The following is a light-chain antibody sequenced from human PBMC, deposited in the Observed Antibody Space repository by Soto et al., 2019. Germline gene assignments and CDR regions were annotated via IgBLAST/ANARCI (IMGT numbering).Light chain of an antibody. Sequence: EIVMTQSPATLSVSPGERATLSCRASQSVSSNLAWYQQKPGQALRLLIYGASTRATGIPARFSGSGSGTEFTLNISSLQSEDFAVYYCQQYNNWPRTFGQGTKVEIK. J-gene: IGKJ1*01. CDR3: QQYNNWPRT. V-gene: IGKV3-15*01. CDR1: QSVSSN. CDR2: GAS.